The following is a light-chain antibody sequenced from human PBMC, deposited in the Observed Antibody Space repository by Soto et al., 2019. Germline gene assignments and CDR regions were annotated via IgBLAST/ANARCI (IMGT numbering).Light chain of an antibody. CDR2: ATS. J-gene: IGKJ2*01. CDR3: QQSYSSPYT. V-gene: IGKV1-39*01. CDR1: QDINKY. Sequence: DIQMTQSPSSLSAAVGDSVTITCRASQDINKYLNWYHQTPGKAPKLLVFATSTLHNGVPSRFSGSRSGTDFSLTITSLQPEDFATYSCQQSYSSPYTFGQGTKLEIK.